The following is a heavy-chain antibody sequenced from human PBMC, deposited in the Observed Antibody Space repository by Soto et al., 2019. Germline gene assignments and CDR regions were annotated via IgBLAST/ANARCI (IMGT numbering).Heavy chain of an antibody. D-gene: IGHD1-1*01. CDR2: ISAHNGNT. Sequence: QVHLVQSGAEVKKPGASVQVSCKASGYTFTSYGITWVRQAPGQGLEWMGWISAHNGNTDYAQKPQGRVIVTRDTSTSTAYMDLRSLISDDTAVYYCARGRYGDYWGQGALVTVSS. CDR3: ARGRYGDY. J-gene: IGHJ4*02. CDR1: GYTFTSYG. V-gene: IGHV1-18*01.